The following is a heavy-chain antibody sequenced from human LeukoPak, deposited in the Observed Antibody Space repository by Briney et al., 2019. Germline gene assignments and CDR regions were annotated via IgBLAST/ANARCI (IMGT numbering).Heavy chain of an antibody. CDR1: GFTFSSYW. CDR2: IKQDGSEK. D-gene: IGHD2-2*01. J-gene: IGHJ6*03. V-gene: IGHV3-7*01. Sequence: GGSLRLSCAASGFTFSSYWMSWVRQAPGKGLEWVANIKQDGSEKYYVDSVEGRFTISRDNAKNSLYLQMNSLRAEDTAVYYCARAKSGMDCRSTSCYRYYYYCFMDVWGKGTTVTVSS. CDR3: ARAKSGMDCRSTSCYRYYYYCFMDV.